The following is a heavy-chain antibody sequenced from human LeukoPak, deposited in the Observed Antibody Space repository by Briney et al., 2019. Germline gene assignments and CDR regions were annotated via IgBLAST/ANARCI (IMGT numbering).Heavy chain of an antibody. D-gene: IGHD2-21*02. CDR2: ISTDGRST. CDR1: GFTFSSYW. Sequence: GGSLRLSCAASGFTFSSYWMYWFRQAPGKGLVWVSRISTDGRSTSYADSVKGRFTISRDNAKNTLYLQMNSLRAEDTALYHCARTGDGGRSAGVTGWFDPWGQGTLVTVSS. J-gene: IGHJ5*02. CDR3: ARTGDGGRSAGVTGWFDP. V-gene: IGHV3-74*01.